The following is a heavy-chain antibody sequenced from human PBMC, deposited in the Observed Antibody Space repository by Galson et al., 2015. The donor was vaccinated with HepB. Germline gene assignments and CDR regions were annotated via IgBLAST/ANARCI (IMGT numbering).Heavy chain of an antibody. Sequence: SVKVSCKASGYTFTSYGISWVRQAPGQGLEWMGWISAYNGNTNYAQKLQGRVTMTTDTSTSTAYMELRSLRSDDTAVYYCARDRRGYTTPYYRDYYYYYMDVWGKGTTVTVSS. CDR2: ISAYNGNT. D-gene: IGHD5-12*01. CDR3: ARDRRGYTTPYYRDYYYYYMDV. CDR1: GYTFTSYG. V-gene: IGHV1-18*01. J-gene: IGHJ6*03.